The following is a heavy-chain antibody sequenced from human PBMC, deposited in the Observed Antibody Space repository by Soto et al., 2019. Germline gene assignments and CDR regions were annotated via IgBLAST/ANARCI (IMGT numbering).Heavy chain of an antibody. V-gene: IGHV3-30-3*01. J-gene: IGHJ6*02. CDR3: GRGVFARGGGSYYYYGMDV. Sequence: QVQLVESGGGVVQPGRSLRLSCAASGFTFSSYAMHWVRQAPGKGLEWVAVISYDGSNKYYADSVKGRFTISRDNSKKPLYLKKNSLGAEDTAVYYWGRGVFARGGGSYYYYGMDVWGQGTTVTVSS. CDR2: ISYDGSNK. CDR1: GFTFSSYA. D-gene: IGHD2-21*01.